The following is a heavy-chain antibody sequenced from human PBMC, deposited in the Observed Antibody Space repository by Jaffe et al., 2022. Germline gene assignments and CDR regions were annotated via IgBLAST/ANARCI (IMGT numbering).Heavy chain of an antibody. D-gene: IGHD4-17*01. Sequence: QVQLQESGPGLVKSSETLSLTCGVSGYSISSGYYWGWIRQPPGKGLEWIGSIYHNGNTYYSPSLKSRITLSVDTSSNQFSLKLSSVTAADTAVYFCARSDQTTVLTAWAFDIWGQGTMVTVSS. CDR2: IYHNGNT. V-gene: IGHV4-38-2*01. J-gene: IGHJ3*02. CDR1: GYSISSGYY. CDR3: ARSDQTTVLTAWAFDI.